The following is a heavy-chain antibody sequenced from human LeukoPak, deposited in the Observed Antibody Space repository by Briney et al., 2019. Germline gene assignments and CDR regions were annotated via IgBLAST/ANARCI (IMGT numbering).Heavy chain of an antibody. CDR2: IKQEGSEK. CDR1: GFTLSSYW. J-gene: IGHJ4*02. Sequence: GGSLRLSCAVSGFTLSSYWVSWVRQAPGKGREGVDNIKQEGSEKYYVDSVKGRFTISRDNAKNSLYLQMNSLRAEDTAVYYCARVYPWYSGSFKFDYWGQGTLVTVSS. CDR3: ARVYPWYSGSFKFDY. D-gene: IGHD1-26*01. V-gene: IGHV3-7*01.